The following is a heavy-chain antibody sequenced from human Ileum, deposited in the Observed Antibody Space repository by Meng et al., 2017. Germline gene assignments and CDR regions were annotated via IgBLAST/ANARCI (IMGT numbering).Heavy chain of an antibody. CDR3: ARRTGEVDLLDY. J-gene: IGHJ4*02. Sequence: QLQLQDSGPGLVKPSETLSLMCTVSGGSISSSSHCCDWIRQPPGKGLEWIGSICYSGNTYYNPSLKSRVSMSVDTSKKQISLKLNPVTAADTAVYYCARRTGEVDLLDYWGQGTLVTVSS. CDR2: ICYSGNT. V-gene: IGHV4-39*01. CDR1: GGSISSSSHC. D-gene: IGHD7-27*01.